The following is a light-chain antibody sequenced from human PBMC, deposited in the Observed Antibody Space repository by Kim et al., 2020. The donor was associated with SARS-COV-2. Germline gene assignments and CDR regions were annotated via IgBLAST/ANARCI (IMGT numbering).Light chain of an antibody. V-gene: IGLV1-44*01. J-gene: IGLJ3*02. CDR1: NSNFGSNT. CDR3: AAWDDSLDGPV. CDR2: SNN. Sequence: GQRVSISCSRSNSNFGSNTVNWYQQIPGRAPRLLIHSNNPRPSGVPDRFSGSKFGTSAALAISGLQSEDEADYYCAAWDDSLDGPVFGGGTQLTVL.